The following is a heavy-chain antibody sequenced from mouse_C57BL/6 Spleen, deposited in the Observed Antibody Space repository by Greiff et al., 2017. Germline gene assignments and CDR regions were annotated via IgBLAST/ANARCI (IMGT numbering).Heavy chain of an antibody. J-gene: IGHJ4*01. Sequence: VQLQQSGAELVRPGASVKLSCTASGFNIKDDYMHWVKQRPEQGLEWLGWIDPENGDTESASKFQGKATITAATTSNTAYLQLSSLTSEDTAVYYCTTDYGSSYAMDYWGQGTSVTVSS. CDR1: GFNIKDDY. CDR3: TTDYGSSYAMDY. D-gene: IGHD1-1*01. V-gene: IGHV14-4*01. CDR2: IDPENGDT.